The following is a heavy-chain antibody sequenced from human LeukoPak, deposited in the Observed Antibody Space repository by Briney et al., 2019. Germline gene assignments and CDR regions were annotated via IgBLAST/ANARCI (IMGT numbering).Heavy chain of an antibody. J-gene: IGHJ3*01. V-gene: IGHV3-9*01. CDR3: TKDRGGSSQLGDAFDV. CDR2: IIKSSGII. D-gene: IGHD1-26*01. Sequence: GRSLRLSCAASGFSFDEYARNWGRQVPGRGLGWVSDIIKSSGIIGYVDSVKGRFTISRDNAKNSLYLQMNSLRTEDTALYYCTKDRGGSSQLGDAFDVWGQGTMVSVSS. CDR1: GFSFDEYA.